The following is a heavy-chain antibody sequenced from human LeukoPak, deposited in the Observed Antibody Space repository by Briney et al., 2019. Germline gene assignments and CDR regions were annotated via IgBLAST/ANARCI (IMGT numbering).Heavy chain of an antibody. CDR2: IYYSGAT. CDR1: GGSISSYY. D-gene: IGHD6-13*01. J-gene: IGHJ4*02. CDR3: ARGVYIAAAQYGY. V-gene: IGHV4-59*01. Sequence: PLETLSLTCTVSGGSISSYYWSWIRQPPGKGLEWIGYIYYSGATNYNPSLKSRVTIAVDTSKSQFSLKLSSVTAADTAVYYCARGVYIAAAQYGYWGQGTLVTVSS.